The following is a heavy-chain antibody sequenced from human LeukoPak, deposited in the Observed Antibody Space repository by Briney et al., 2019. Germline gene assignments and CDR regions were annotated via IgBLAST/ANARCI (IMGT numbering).Heavy chain of an antibody. J-gene: IGHJ3*02. CDR1: GGSISSSSYY. CDR3: ARFPVQLERRGAFDI. Sequence: PSETLSLTCTVSGGSISSSSYYWNWIRQPPGKGLEWIGEINHSGSTTNHNPSLKSRVTMSVDTSKNQFSLKMTSVTAADTAVYYCARFPVQLERRGAFDIWGQGTMVTVSS. V-gene: IGHV4-61*05. D-gene: IGHD1-1*01. CDR2: INHSGSTT.